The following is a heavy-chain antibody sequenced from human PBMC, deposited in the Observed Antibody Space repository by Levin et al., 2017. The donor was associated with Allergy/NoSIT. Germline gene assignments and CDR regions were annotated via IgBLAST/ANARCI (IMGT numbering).Heavy chain of an antibody. J-gene: IGHJ4*02. D-gene: IGHD3-16*01. Sequence: SQTLSLTCTVSGGSISSSSYYWGWIRQPPGKGLEWIGSIYYSGSTYYNPSLKSRVTISVDTSKNQFSLKLSSVTAADTAVYYCASMYYDYVWGSYFLDYWGQGTLVTVSS. CDR1: GGSISSSSYY. CDR2: IYYSGST. V-gene: IGHV4-39*01. CDR3: ASMYYDYVWGSYFLDY.